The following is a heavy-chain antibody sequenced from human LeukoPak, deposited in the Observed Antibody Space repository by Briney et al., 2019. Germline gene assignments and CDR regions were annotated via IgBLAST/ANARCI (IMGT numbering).Heavy chain of an antibody. J-gene: IGHJ4*02. V-gene: IGHV4-59*11. CDR1: GGSISSLY. CDR2: IYYSGST. CDR3: ARGDCSGGSCENFDY. D-gene: IGHD2-15*01. Sequence: SETLSLICTVSGGSISSLYWSWIRQPPGKGLEWIGYIYYSGSTNYNPSLKSRVTISVDTSKNQFSLKLSSVTAADTAVYYCARGDCSGGSCENFDYWGQGTLVTVSS.